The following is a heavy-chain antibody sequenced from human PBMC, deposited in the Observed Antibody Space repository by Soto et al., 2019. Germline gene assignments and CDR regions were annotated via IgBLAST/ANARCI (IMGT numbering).Heavy chain of an antibody. CDR3: AKSDWYDP. CDR1: GFTFSSYW. J-gene: IGHJ5*02. Sequence: GGSLRLSCAASGFTFSSYWMHWVRQAPGKGLVWVSRIESDGSSPIYADSVKGRFTISRDNAKNTLYLQMNSLRAEDTAVYYCAKSDWYDPWGQGTLVTVSS. CDR2: IESDGSSP. V-gene: IGHV3-74*01.